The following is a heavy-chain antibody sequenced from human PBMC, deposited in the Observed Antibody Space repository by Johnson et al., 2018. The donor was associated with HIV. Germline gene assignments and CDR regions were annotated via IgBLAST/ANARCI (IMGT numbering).Heavy chain of an antibody. CDR1: GFTFINAW. CDR3: TTVGGILGTYAFDI. D-gene: IGHD2-8*02. Sequence: ELLVESGGTLVKPGGSLSLSCAASGFTFINAWMTWVRQSPGTGLEWVGRIKSKTDGGTTDYAAPVKGRFTISRDDSKNTLYLQMNSLKTEDTALYYCTTVGGILGTYAFDIWGQGTMVTVSS. V-gene: IGHV3-15*02. J-gene: IGHJ3*02. CDR2: IKSKTDGGTT.